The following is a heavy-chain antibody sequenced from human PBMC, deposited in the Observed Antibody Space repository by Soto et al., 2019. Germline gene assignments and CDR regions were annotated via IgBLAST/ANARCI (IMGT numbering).Heavy chain of an antibody. D-gene: IGHD3-3*01. CDR1: GYTFTSYG. J-gene: IGHJ5*02. Sequence: ASVKVSCKASGYTFTSYGISWVRQAPGQGLEWMGWISAYNGNTNYAQKLQGRVTMTTDTSTSTAYMELRSLRSDDTAVYYCARESIRFLDPGLGPWGQGTLVTVSS. CDR2: ISAYNGNT. V-gene: IGHV1-18*01. CDR3: ARESIRFLDPGLGP.